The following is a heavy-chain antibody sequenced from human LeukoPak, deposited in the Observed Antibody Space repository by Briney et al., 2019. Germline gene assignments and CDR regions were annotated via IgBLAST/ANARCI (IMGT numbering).Heavy chain of an antibody. CDR3: AREGRYNWNYYYYYGMDV. Sequence: GGSLRLSCAASGFTFSNAWMNWVRQAPGKGLEWVSVIYSGGSTYYADSVKGRFTISRDNSKNTLYLQMNSLRAEDTAVYYCAREGRYNWNYYYYYGMDVWGQGTTVTVSS. J-gene: IGHJ6*02. D-gene: IGHD1-20*01. CDR1: GFTFSNAW. V-gene: IGHV3-53*01. CDR2: IYSGGST.